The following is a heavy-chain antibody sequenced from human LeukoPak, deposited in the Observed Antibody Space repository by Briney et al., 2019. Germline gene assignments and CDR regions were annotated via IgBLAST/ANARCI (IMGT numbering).Heavy chain of an antibody. D-gene: IGHD3-3*01. CDR3: ARPKYYDFWSGYIRGAFDI. CDR1: GYSISSGYY. J-gene: IGHJ3*02. V-gene: IGHV4-38-2*02. Sequence: SETLSLTCTVSGYSISSGYYWGWIRQPPGKGLEWIGEINHSGTTNYNPSLKSRVTISVDTSKNQFSLKLSSVTAADTAVYYCARPKYYDFWSGYIRGAFDIWGQGTMVTVSS. CDR2: INHSGTT.